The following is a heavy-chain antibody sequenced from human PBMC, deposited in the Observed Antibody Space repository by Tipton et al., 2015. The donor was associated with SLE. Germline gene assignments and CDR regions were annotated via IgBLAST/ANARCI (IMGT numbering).Heavy chain of an antibody. J-gene: IGHJ3*02. CDR1: GGSISSHY. Sequence: TLSLTCTVSGGSISSHYWSWIRQPPGKGLEWIGYIYYSGSTNYNPSLKSRVTISVDTSKNQFSLKLSSVTAADTAVYYCARDRVDSSSWPPSDAFDIWGQGTMVTVSS. CDR3: ARDRVDSSSWPPSDAFDI. CDR2: IYYSGST. D-gene: IGHD6-13*01. V-gene: IGHV4-59*11.